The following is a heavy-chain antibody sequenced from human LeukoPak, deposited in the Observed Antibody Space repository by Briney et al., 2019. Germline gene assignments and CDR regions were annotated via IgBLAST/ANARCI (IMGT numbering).Heavy chain of an antibody. Sequence: PGRSLRLSCATSGFTFRSYAMIWVRQAPERGLQWVSGISGSGTYYADFAKGRFTISRDNSKNTLYLQMNSLRAEDTATYYCARDPNGDYIGAFDMWGQGTMVTVS. CDR3: ARDPNGDYIGAFDM. V-gene: IGHV3-23*01. J-gene: IGHJ3*02. CDR1: GFTFRSYA. D-gene: IGHD4-17*01. CDR2: ISGSGT.